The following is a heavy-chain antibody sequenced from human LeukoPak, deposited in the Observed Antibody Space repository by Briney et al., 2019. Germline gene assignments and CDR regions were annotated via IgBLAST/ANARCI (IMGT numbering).Heavy chain of an antibody. CDR1: GFIFDDHG. J-gene: IGHJ6*03. V-gene: IGHV3-9*01. Sequence: GGSLRLSCAASGFIFDDHGMHWVRQAPGKGLEWVSGISWSSGIIGYADSVKGRFTISRDNAKNSLYLQMNSLRAEDTAVYYCARDPVHSSGWFAVSYYYMDVWGKGTTVTVSS. D-gene: IGHD6-19*01. CDR2: ISWSSGII. CDR3: ARDPVHSSGWFAVSYYYMDV.